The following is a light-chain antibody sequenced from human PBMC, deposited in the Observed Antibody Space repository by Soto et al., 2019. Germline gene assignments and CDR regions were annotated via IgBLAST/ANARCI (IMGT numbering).Light chain of an antibody. CDR1: QSLLHSNGYNY. J-gene: IGKJ4*01. CDR3: MQALQLPLT. CDR2: LGS. V-gene: IGKV2-28*01. Sequence: DIVMTQSPLSLPVTPGEPASISFRSSQSLLHSNGYNYLDWYLQKPGQSPQLLIYLGSNRASWVPARFSGSGSGTDFTLKISRVEAEDVGVYYCMQALQLPLTFGGGTKVEIK.